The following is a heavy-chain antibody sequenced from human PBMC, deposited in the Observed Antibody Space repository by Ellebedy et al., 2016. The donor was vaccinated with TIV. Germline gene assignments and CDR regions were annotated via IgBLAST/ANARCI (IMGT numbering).Heavy chain of an antibody. CDR3: AREHSPYYEILTGSFDY. V-gene: IGHV3-33*01. CDR1: GFSFSTYG. CDR2: IWYDGFNN. Sequence: GESLKISCAASGFSFSTYGMHWVRQAPGQGLEWVAVIWYDGFNNDYADSVKGRFTISRDNSKSTLYLEMKSLRVEDTAVYYCAREHSPYYEILTGSFDYWGQGALVTVSS. J-gene: IGHJ4*02. D-gene: IGHD3-9*01.